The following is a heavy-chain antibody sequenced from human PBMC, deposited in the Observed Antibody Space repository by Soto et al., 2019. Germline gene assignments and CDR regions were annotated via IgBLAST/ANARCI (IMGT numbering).Heavy chain of an antibody. CDR3: TRWNEGMDV. Sequence: PSETLSLTCTVSGGSISSYYWSWIRQPPGKGLEWIGYIYYSGSTNYNPSLKSRVTVSVDTSKNQFSLKLSSVTAADTALYYCTRWNEGMDVWGQGTTVTVSS. D-gene: IGHD1-1*01. J-gene: IGHJ6*02. CDR1: GGSISSYY. CDR2: IYYSGST. V-gene: IGHV4-59*08.